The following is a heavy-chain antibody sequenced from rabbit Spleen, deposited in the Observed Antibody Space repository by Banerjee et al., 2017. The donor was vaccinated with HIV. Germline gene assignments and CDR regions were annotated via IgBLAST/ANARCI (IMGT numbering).Heavy chain of an antibody. J-gene: IGHJ4*01. V-gene: IGHV1S45*01. D-gene: IGHD6-1*01. CDR1: GFSFSSSYW. CDR3: ARDTVYAAYAGFGDATMYYFDL. CDR2: IDSGNSGSP. Sequence: QEQLEESGGDLVKPEGSLTLTCTASGFSFSSSYWMCWVRQAPGKGLAWIACIDSGNSGSPYYANWAKGRFTISKTSSTTVTLEMASLTVADTATYFCARDTVYAAYAGFGDATMYYFDLWGQGTLVTVS.